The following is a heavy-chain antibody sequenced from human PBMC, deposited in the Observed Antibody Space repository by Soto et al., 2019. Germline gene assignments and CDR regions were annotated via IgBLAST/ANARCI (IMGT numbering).Heavy chain of an antibody. D-gene: IGHD4-17*01. CDR2: ISSSSSYT. Sequence: GGSLRLSCAASGFTFSDYYMSWIRQAPGKGLEWVSYISSSSSYTNYADSVKGRFTISRDNAKNSLYLQMNSLRAEDTAVYYCARANYGDSGIDYWGQGTLVTVSS. V-gene: IGHV3-11*06. J-gene: IGHJ4*02. CDR1: GFTFSDYY. CDR3: ARANYGDSGIDY.